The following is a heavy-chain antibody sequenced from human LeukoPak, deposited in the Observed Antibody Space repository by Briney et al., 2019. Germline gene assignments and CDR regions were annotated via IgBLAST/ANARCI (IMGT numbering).Heavy chain of an antibody. D-gene: IGHD6-19*01. CDR3: VKGSIYSSGCLDF. CDR1: GFTFSSYS. CDR2: ISSNGGNT. V-gene: IGHV3-64D*06. J-gene: IGHJ4*02. Sequence: GGSLRLSCSASGFTFSSYSMHWVRQAPGKGLDSVSTISSNGGNTYYADSVKARFTISRDNSKNTLYLQMSSLRAEDTAVYYCVKGSIYSSGCLDFWGQGTLSPSPQ.